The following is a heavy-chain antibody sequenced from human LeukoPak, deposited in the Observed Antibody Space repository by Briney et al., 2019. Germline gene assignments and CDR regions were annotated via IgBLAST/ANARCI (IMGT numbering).Heavy chain of an antibody. CDR2: ISSSGSTI. CDR3: ATLYDSSGYYPGIDY. D-gene: IGHD3-22*01. J-gene: IGHJ4*02. CDR1: GFTFSSYE. Sequence: QPGGSLRLSCAASGFTFSSYEMNWVRQAPGKGLEWVSHISSSGSTIYYADSVKGRFTISRDNAKNSLYLQMNSLRAEDTAVYYCATLYDSSGYYPGIDYWGQGTLVTVSS. V-gene: IGHV3-48*03.